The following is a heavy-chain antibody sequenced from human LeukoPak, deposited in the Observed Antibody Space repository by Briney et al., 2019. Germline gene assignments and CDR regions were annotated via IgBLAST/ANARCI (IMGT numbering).Heavy chain of an antibody. J-gene: IGHJ4*02. CDR2: IWYDGSNK. V-gene: IGHV3-33*01. CDR1: GFTFSSYG. D-gene: IGHD6-13*01. CDR3: VRSSMAAAGPFDY. Sequence: GGSLRLSCAASGFTFSSYGMHWVRQAPGKGLEWVTVIWYDGSNKYYADSVTGRFTISRDNSKNTLYLQMNSLRAEDTAVYYCVRSSMAAAGPFDYWGQGILVTVPS.